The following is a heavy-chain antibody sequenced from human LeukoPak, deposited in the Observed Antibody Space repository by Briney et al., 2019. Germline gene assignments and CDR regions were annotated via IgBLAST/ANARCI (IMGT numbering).Heavy chain of an antibody. V-gene: IGHV4-39*07. CDR2: IYYGGST. J-gene: IGHJ6*03. CDR1: GDSISSSSYY. Sequence: SETLSLTCTVSGDSISSSSYYWGWIRQSPGKGLEWIGSIYYGGSTHYKSSLKSRVNISVDTSKNQFFLKLNSVTAADTAVYYCARRTPLEVLLWFGEGAYMDVWGKGTTVTISS. CDR3: ARRTPLEVLLWFGEGAYMDV. D-gene: IGHD3-10*01.